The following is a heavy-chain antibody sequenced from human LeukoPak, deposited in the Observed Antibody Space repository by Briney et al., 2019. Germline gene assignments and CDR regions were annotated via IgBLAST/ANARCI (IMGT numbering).Heavy chain of an antibody. V-gene: IGHV4-34*01. J-gene: IGHJ6*03. CDR3: ARASRFLVRYYMDV. Sequence: PSETLSLTCAVYGGSFSDYYWRWIRPPPGKGLEWMGEINHSGSTNYNPSLKSRVTISVDTSKTQFSLKLSSVTAADTAVYYCARASRFLVRYYMDVWGKGTTVTVSS. CDR2: INHSGST. D-gene: IGHD3-3*01. CDR1: GGSFSDYY.